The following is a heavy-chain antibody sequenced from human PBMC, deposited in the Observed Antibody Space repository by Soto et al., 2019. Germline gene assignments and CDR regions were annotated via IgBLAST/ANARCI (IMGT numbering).Heavy chain of an antibody. V-gene: IGHV1-69*13. D-gene: IGHD3-16*01. J-gene: IGHJ4*02. CDR1: GCTFSSYD. CDR2: IIPNFGTR. Sequence: SVKVSCKAPGCTFSSYDISWVRQAPGQGLEWMGGIIPNFGTRNYAQKFQGRVTITADESTSTAYMELNRLRSEETAVYYCGRVRHSTNLIIEYWGQGTLVTVSS. CDR3: GRVRHSTNLIIEY.